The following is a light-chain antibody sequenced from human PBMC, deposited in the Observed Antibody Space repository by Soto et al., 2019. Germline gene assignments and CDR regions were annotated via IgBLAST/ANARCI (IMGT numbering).Light chain of an antibody. CDR1: QSVNSY. CDR2: GAS. J-gene: IGKJ1*01. Sequence: EIVLTQSPGTLSLSPGERATLSCRASQSVNSYLAWYQQKPGQAPRLLIYGASKRATGIPDRFSGSGSGTDFTLTISRLEPEDFAVYCCQQYGSSPRTFGQGTKVDIK. CDR3: QQYGSSPRT. V-gene: IGKV3-20*01.